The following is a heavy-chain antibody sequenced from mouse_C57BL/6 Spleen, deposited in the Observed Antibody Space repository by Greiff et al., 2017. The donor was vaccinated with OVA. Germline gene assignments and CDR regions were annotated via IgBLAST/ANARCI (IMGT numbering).Heavy chain of an antibody. V-gene: IGHV5-16*01. CDR1: GFTFSDYY. CDR3: ARDHHYYGSSHFDY. CDR2: INYDGSST. J-gene: IGHJ2*01. Sequence: EVQVVESEGGLVQPGSSMKLSCTASGFTFSDYYMAWVRQVPEKGLEWVANINYDGSSTYYLDSLKSRFIISRDNAKNILYLQMSSLKSEDTATYYCARDHHYYGSSHFDYWGQGTTLTVSS. D-gene: IGHD1-1*01.